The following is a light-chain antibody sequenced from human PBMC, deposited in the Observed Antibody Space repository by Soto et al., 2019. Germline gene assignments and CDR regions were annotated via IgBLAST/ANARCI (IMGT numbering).Light chain of an antibody. Sequence: LVLTQSPATLSLSQGERATLSCWASQSVSSRYLAGYQQKPGLAPRLLVYDASTRATGVPDRFSGGGSGTDFTLTISRLEPEDFAVYYCQQYGSSPLTFGGGTKVESK. CDR3: QQYGSSPLT. CDR2: DAS. CDR1: QSVSSRY. J-gene: IGKJ4*01. V-gene: IGKV3D-20*01.